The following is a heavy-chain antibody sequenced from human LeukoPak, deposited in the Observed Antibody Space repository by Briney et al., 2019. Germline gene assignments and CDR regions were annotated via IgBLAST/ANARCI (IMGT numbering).Heavy chain of an antibody. V-gene: IGHV3-48*01. Sequence: GGSLRLSCAASGFTFSSYSMNWVRQAPGKGLEWVSYISSSSSTIYYADSVKGRFTISRDNAKNSLYLQMNSLRAEDTAVYYCARGVGATTSTPGDYWGQGTLVTVPS. CDR1: GFTFSSYS. CDR2: ISSSSSTI. CDR3: ARGVGATTSTPGDY. D-gene: IGHD1-26*01. J-gene: IGHJ4*02.